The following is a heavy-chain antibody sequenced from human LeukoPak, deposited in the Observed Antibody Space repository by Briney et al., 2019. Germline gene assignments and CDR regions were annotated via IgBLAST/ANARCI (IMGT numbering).Heavy chain of an antibody. CDR3: TRDSVGATAWFDP. CDR2: IRSKAYGGTT. Sequence: GGSLRLSCTASGFTFGDYAMSWFRQAPGKGLEWVGFIRSKAYGGTTEYAASVKGRFTISRDDSKSIAYLQMNSLKTEDTAVYYCTRDSVGATAWFDPWGQGTLVTVPS. V-gene: IGHV3-49*03. J-gene: IGHJ5*02. CDR1: GFTFGDYA. D-gene: IGHD1-26*01.